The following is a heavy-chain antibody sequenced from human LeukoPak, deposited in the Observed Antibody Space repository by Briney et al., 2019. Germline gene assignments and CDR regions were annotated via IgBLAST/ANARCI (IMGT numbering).Heavy chain of an antibody. V-gene: IGHV3-9*01. CDR2: IPWTNAGV. D-gene: IGHD2-15*01. Sequence: PGGSLRLSCAASGFKFYDYGMHWVRQAPGKGLEWVSSIPWTNAGVGYADSVKGRCTISRDNAKNSLYLELRSLRAEDTAVYYCAKGRGAATTYGMNVWGQGTTVIVSS. CDR3: AKGRGAATTYGMNV. CDR1: GFKFYDYG. J-gene: IGHJ6*02.